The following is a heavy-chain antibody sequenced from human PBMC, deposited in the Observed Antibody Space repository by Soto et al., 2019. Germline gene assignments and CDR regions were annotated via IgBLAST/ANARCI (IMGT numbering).Heavy chain of an antibody. CDR1: GFRFSDYS. J-gene: IGHJ4*02. CDR2: IKQDGSEK. V-gene: IGHV3-7*01. CDR3: AICPLARTPFDY. Sequence: HPGGSLRLSCAASGFRFSDYSMNWVRQAPGKGLEWVANIKQDGSEKYYVDSVKGRFTISRDNAKNSLYLQMNSLRAEDTAVYYCAICPLARTPFDYWGQGTLVTVSS.